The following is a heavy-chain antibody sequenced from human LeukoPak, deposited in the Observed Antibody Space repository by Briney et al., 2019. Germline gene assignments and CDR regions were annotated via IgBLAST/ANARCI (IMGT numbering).Heavy chain of an antibody. J-gene: IGHJ4*02. D-gene: IGHD5-12*01. V-gene: IGHV1-69*06. Sequence: SVKVSCKASGGTFSSYAISWVRQAPGQGLEWMGGIIPIFGTANYAQKFQGRVTITADKSTSTAYMELSSLRSEDTAVYYCASVGYGEYNFDHWGQGTQIIVSS. CDR1: GGTFSSYA. CDR3: ASVGYGEYNFDH. CDR2: IIPIFGTA.